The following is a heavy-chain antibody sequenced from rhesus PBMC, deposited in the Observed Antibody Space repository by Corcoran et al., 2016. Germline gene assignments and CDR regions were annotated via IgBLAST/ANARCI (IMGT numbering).Heavy chain of an antibody. CDR3: ARSLGGEPI. CDR1: GYNFTSRW. D-gene: IGHD1-44*01. CDR2: IYPGDSYT. J-gene: IGHJ4*01. Sequence: EVQLVQSGAAVKRRGESRRSSCKPSGYNFTSRWTSWVRRMPGKGLEWMGSIYPGDSYTKYTPSFPGHVTISADKSISTTYLQWSSLKASDTATYYCARSLGGEPIWGQGVQVTVS. V-gene: IGHV5-43*02.